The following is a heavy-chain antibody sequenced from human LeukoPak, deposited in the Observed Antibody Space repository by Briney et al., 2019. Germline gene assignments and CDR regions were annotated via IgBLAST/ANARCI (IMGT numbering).Heavy chain of an antibody. CDR3: SRESGAFCPFGY. J-gene: IGHJ4*02. Sequence: ASETLSLTCTVSDGSISTYYWSWIRQPPGQGLEWIGEISLTGETNYNPSLNGRVTMSLDESRNQLSLDLTSVIAADTAIYYCSRESGAFCPFGYWGQGTLVIVSS. V-gene: IGHV4-59*12. CDR1: DGSISTYY. CDR2: ISLTGET. D-gene: IGHD1-26*01.